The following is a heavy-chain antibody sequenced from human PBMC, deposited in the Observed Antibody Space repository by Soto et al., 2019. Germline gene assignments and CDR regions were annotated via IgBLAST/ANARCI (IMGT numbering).Heavy chain of an antibody. CDR1: GDSVSTNSVA. V-gene: IGHV6-1*01. CDR2: TYFRSTWFN. J-gene: IGHJ4*02. CDR3: ARDKRALAGYYFDY. Sequence: SQTPSLTCALSGDSVSTNSVAWKWVRQSPSRGLEWLGRTYFRSTWFNEYASSVKGRITISPVTSKNHFSLQLNSVTPDDSAVYYCARDKRALAGYYFDYWGQGTPVTVSS. D-gene: IGHD6-19*01.